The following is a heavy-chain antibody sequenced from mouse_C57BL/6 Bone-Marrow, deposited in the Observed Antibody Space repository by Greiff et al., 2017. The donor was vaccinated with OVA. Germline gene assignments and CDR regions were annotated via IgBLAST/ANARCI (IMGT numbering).Heavy chain of an antibody. D-gene: IGHD2-4*01. CDR1: GYSFNGYY. J-gene: IGHJ3*01. CDR2: INPSTGGT. CDR3: ARREDDYDGYAY. V-gene: IGHV1-42*01. Sequence: VQLQQSGPELVKPGASVKISCKASGYSFNGYYMNWVKQSPEKSLEWIGEINPSTGGTTYNQKFKAKATLTVDKSSSTAYMQLKSLTSEDSAVYFCARREDDYDGYAYWGQGTLVTVSA.